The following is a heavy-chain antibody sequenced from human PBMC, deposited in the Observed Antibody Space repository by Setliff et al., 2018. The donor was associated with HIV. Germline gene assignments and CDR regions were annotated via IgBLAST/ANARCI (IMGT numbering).Heavy chain of an antibody. J-gene: IGHJ4*02. CDR1: GFTFSSYA. D-gene: IGHD3-9*01. CDR2: ISGSGGST. Sequence: GGSLRLSCAASGFTFSSYAMSWVRQAPGKGLEWVSAISGSGGSTYYADSVKGRFTISRDNSKNTLYLQMNSRRAEDTAVYYCAKGRYYDILTGYPHWGQGTLVTVSS. CDR3: AKGRYYDILTGYPH. V-gene: IGHV3-23*01.